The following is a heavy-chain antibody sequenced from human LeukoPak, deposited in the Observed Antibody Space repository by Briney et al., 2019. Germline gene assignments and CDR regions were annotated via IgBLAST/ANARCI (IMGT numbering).Heavy chain of an antibody. V-gene: IGHV4-39*01. CDR2: IYYGGST. Sequence: SETLSLSCTVSGGSISSSTYYWGWIRQPPGKGLEWIGSIYYGGSTYYNPSLKSRVTISVDTSKNQFSLRLSSVTAADTAVYYCASVASSGYYYEIDYWGQGTLVTVSS. J-gene: IGHJ4*02. CDR1: GGSISSSTYY. D-gene: IGHD3-22*01. CDR3: ASVASSGYYYEIDY.